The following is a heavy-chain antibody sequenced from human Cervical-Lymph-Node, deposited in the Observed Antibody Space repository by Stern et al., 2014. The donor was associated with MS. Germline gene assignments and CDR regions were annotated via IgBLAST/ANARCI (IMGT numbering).Heavy chain of an antibody. J-gene: IGHJ4*02. CDR2: IIPIFATT. CDR1: GGTFSSYP. V-gene: IGHV1-69*01. Sequence: VQLVESGAEVKKPGSSVKVSCKGSGGTFSSYPLNWVRQAPGQGLEWMGGIIPIFATTNYAQRFQGKVTIAADGSTSTAYMEVTSLRAEDTAVYYCAREGIPGAGGTFDNWGQGTLVIVSS. CDR3: AREGIPGAGGTFDN. D-gene: IGHD1-26*01.